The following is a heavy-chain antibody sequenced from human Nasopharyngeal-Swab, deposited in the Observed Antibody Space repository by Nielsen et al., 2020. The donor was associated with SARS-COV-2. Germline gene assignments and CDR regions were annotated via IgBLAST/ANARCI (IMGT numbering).Heavy chain of an antibody. D-gene: IGHD3-10*01. Sequence: WIRQPPGKGLEWVSLISWDATSIYYADSVKGRFTISRDNSKNSLYLQMSSLSAEDTALYYCARDRSVTSGGYFDYWGQGTLVTV. CDR2: ISWDATSI. V-gene: IGHV3-43*01. CDR3: ARDRSVTSGGYFDY. J-gene: IGHJ4*02.